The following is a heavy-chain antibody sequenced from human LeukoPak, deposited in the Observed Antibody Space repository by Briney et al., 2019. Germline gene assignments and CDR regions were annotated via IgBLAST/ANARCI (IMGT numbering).Heavy chain of an antibody. D-gene: IGHD3-22*01. V-gene: IGHV4-61*02. CDR1: GGSISSGSYY. J-gene: IGHJ5*02. CDR2: IYTSGST. Sequence: PSQTLSLTCTVSGGSISSGSYYWSWIRQPAGKGLEWIGRIYTSGSTNYNPSLKSRVTIPVDTSKNQFSLKLSSVTAADTAVYYWARVLDYYDSSGYYEWFDPWGQGTLVTVSS. CDR3: ARVLDYYDSSGYYEWFDP.